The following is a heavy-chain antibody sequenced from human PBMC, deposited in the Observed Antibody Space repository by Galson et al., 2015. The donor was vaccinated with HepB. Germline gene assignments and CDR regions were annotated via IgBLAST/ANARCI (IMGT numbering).Heavy chain of an antibody. CDR1: EFTFSDSY. Sequence: SLRLSCAASEFTFSDSYMSWIRQAPGKGLEWVSYISSSSSTIYYADSVKGRFTISRDNAKNSLYLQMNSLRAEDTAVYYCASPVRYCSSTSCYHFYYYYSMDVWGQGTTVTVSS. J-gene: IGHJ6*02. D-gene: IGHD2-2*01. CDR2: ISSSSSTI. V-gene: IGHV3-11*04. CDR3: ASPVRYCSSTSCYHFYYYYSMDV.